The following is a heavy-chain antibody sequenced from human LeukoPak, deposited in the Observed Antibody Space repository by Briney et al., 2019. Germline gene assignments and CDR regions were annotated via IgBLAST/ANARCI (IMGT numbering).Heavy chain of an antibody. D-gene: IGHD3-10*01. J-gene: IGHJ4*02. CDR1: RFTFSSYA. V-gene: IGHV3-30-3*01. CDR3: ARIYGSGSYYSANFDY. Sequence: PGGSLRLSCAASRFTFSSYAMHWVRQAPGKGLEWVAVISYDGSNKYYADSVKGRFTISRDNAKNSLYLQMNSLRAEDTAVYYCARIYGSGSYYSANFDYWGQGTLVTVSS. CDR2: ISYDGSNK.